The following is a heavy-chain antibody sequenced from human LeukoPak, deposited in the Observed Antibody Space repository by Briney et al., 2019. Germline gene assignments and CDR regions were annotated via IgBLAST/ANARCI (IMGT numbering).Heavy chain of an antibody. Sequence: GESLKISCTGSGHSFTNYWIGWVRQMPGKALEWMGIIYFGDSTTRYSPSFQGQVTISADKSTATAYLQWSCLKASDTAVYYCSGARHGNTYFDDWGQATLVTVSS. J-gene: IGHJ4*02. D-gene: IGHD4-23*01. CDR3: SGARHGNTYFDD. V-gene: IGHV5-51*01. CDR2: IYFGDSTT. CDR1: GHSFTNYW.